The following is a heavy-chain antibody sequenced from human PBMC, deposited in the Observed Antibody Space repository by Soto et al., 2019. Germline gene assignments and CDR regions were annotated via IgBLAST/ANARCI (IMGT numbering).Heavy chain of an antibody. D-gene: IGHD5-18*01. Sequence: PGGSLRLSCAASGFTVSTDWMYWVRQAPGKGLEWVSVIRSGGHTYYADSVEGRFTISRDNSKNTVYLQMNSLRAEDTAVYYCARSGYSYGPFDYWGQGTLVTVSS. CDR1: GFTVSTDW. CDR2: IRSGGHT. CDR3: ARSGYSYGPFDY. V-gene: IGHV3-66*01. J-gene: IGHJ4*02.